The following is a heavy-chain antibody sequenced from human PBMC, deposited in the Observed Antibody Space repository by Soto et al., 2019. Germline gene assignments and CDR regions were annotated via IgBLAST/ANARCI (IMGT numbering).Heavy chain of an antibody. V-gene: IGHV4-39*01. CDR1: GGSISSSSYY. CDR2: IYYSGST. CDR3: ARPSLNSSGWYGIDY. J-gene: IGHJ4*02. Sequence: PSETLSLTCTVSGGSISSSSYYWGWIRQPPGKGLEWIGSIYYSGSTYYNPSLKSRVTISVDTSKNQFSLKLSSVTAADTAVYYCARPSLNSSGWYGIDYWGQGTLVTVSS. D-gene: IGHD6-19*01.